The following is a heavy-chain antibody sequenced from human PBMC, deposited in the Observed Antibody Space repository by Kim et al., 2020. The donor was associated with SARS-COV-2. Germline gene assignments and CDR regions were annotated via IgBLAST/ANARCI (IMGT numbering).Heavy chain of an antibody. J-gene: IGHJ4*02. D-gene: IGHD3-22*01. V-gene: IGHV1-69*01. CDR3: ARTDYYDSSGYYSDY. Sequence: QKFQGRVPITADESTSTAYLELSSLRSEDTAVYYCARTDYYDSSGYYSDYWGQGTLVTVSS.